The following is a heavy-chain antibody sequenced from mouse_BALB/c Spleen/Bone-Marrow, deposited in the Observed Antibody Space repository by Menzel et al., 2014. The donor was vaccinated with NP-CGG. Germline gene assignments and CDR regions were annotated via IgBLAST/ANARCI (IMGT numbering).Heavy chain of an antibody. CDR2: INPGSGGT. V-gene: IGHV1-54*01. CDR3: ARGAYYGNYFDY. D-gene: IGHD2-10*01. J-gene: IGHJ2*01. Sequence: QVQLQQSGAELVRPGTSAKVSCKASGYAFTNYLLEWVKQRPGQGLEWIGVINPGSGGTNYNEKFKGKATLTADKSSSTAYMQLSSLTSDDSAVYFCARGAYYGNYFDYWGQGTTLTVSS. CDR1: GYAFTNYL.